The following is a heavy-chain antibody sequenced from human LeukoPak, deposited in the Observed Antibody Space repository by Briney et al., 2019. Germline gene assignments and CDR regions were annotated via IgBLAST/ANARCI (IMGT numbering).Heavy chain of an antibody. V-gene: IGHV4-4*07. J-gene: IGHJ5*02. CDR2: IYTSGST. D-gene: IGHD3-10*01. CDR3: ARDVLLWFGELFLAYNWFDP. Sequence: SETLSLTCTVSGGSISSYYWSWIRQPAGKGLDWIGRIYTSGSTNYNPSLKSRVTMSVDTSKNQLSLKLSFVTAADTAVYYCARDVLLWFGELFLAYNWFDPWGQGTLVTVSS. CDR1: GGSISSYY.